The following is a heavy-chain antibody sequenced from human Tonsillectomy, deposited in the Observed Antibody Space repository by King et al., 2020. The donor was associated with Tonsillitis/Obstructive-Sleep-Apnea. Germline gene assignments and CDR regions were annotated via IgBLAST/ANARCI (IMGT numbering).Heavy chain of an antibody. CDR2: IIPRLGIT. CDR1: GGTFSNYA. D-gene: IGHD3-22*01. Sequence: QLVQSGAEVKMPGSSVRVSCEASGGTFSNYAISWVRQAPGQGLEWMGGIIPRLGITEYAQKFQGRVTITADKSTSTAYMERSSLRSEDTAVYYCSRAYCDNYYYYSGDYYYSGVFDIWGQGTMVTVSS. CDR3: SRAYCDNYYYYSGDYYYSGVFDI. V-gene: IGHV1-69*10. J-gene: IGHJ3*02.